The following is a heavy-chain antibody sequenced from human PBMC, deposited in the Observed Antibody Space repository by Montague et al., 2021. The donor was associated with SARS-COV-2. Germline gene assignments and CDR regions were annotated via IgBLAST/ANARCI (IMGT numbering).Heavy chain of an antibody. J-gene: IGHJ6*03. CDR1: GFTFSDYY. CDR3: ARVKQQLVVYYYYYMDV. Sequence: SLRLSCAASGFTFSDYYMSWIRQAPGKGLEWVSYISSSGGTIYYADSVKGRFTISRDNAKNSLYLQMNSLRAEDTAVYYRARVKQQLVVYYYYYMDVWGKGTTVTVSS. CDR2: ISSSGGTI. D-gene: IGHD6-13*01. V-gene: IGHV3-11*01.